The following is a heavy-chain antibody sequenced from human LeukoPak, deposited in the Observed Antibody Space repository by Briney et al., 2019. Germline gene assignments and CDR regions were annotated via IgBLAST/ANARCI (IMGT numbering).Heavy chain of an antibody. CDR3: ARVGNYYGSGSYYKIKPFFDY. Sequence: SETLSLTCTVSGGSISSYYWSWIRQPAGKGLEWIGRIYTSGSTNYNPSLKSRVTMSVDTSKNQFSLKLSSVTAADTAVYYCARVGNYYGSGSYYKIKPFFDYWGQGTLVTVSS. CDR1: GGSISSYY. D-gene: IGHD3-10*01. CDR2: IYTSGST. V-gene: IGHV4-4*07. J-gene: IGHJ4*02.